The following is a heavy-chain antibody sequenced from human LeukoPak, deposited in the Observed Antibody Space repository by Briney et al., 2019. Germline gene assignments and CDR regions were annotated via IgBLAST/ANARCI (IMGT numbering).Heavy chain of an antibody. CDR2: ISGSGGST. V-gene: IGHV3-23*01. CDR1: GFTFSSYA. D-gene: IGHD3-22*01. CDR3: ARGFAGYDTSDYAFSYY. J-gene: IGHJ4*02. Sequence: PGGSLRLSCAASGFTFSSYAMSWVRQAPGKGLEWVSAISGSGGSTYYADSVKGRFTISRDNSKNTLYLQMNSLRAEDTAVYYCARGFAGYDTSDYAFSYYWGQGTLVTVSS.